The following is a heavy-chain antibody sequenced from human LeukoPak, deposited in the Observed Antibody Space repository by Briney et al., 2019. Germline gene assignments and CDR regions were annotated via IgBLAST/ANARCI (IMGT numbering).Heavy chain of an antibody. Sequence: PGGSLRLSCAASGFTVSTNYMNWVRQAPGKGLEWVSVVYSAGTTYYADSVKGRFTISRDNSKNTLYLQMNSLRAEDTAIYYCARETNITRWNSDAFDIWGRGTMVTVSS. D-gene: IGHD1-7*01. J-gene: IGHJ3*02. V-gene: IGHV3-53*01. CDR2: VYSAGTT. CDR3: ARETNITRWNSDAFDI. CDR1: GFTVSTNY.